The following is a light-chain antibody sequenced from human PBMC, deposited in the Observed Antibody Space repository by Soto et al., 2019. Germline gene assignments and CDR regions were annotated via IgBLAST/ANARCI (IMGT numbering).Light chain of an antibody. J-gene: IGLJ1*01. V-gene: IGLV2-14*01. Sequence: QSALTQPRSVSGSPGQAITISCPGTSCDLSVYYYVSWDQQQPGKAPKPMICLVPTRPPGVSNRFSGSRFRKTGPLTISGLQAEDEADYYCSSYTDSSNYVFGTGTKVTVL. CDR3: SSYTDSSNYV. CDR1: SCDLSVYYY. CDR2: LVP.